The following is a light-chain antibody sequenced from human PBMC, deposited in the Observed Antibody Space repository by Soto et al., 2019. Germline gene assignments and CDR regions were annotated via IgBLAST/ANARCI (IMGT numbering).Light chain of an antibody. J-gene: IGKJ2*01. CDR3: QQYYSSPVT. V-gene: IGKV4-1*01. Sequence: DIVMTQSPDSLAVSLGETATIYCKSSQSLLYSSDNKNYLAWYQQKPGQPPKLLFYWASTRESGVPDRFSGSGSGTDFTLTISSLQAEDVAVYYCQQYYSSPVTFGQGTKLEIK. CDR2: WAS. CDR1: QSLLYSSDNKNY.